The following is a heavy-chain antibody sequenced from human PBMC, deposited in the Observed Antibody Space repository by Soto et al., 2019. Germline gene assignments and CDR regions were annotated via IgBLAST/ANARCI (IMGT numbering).Heavy chain of an antibody. Sequence: SVKVSCKASGGTFSSYASSWVRQAPGQGLEWMGGIIPIFGTANYAQKFQGRVTITADESTSTAYMELSSLRSEDTAVYYCARARITMIVVAISYYYYGMDVWGQGTTVTISS. CDR3: ARARITMIVVAISYYYYGMDV. CDR1: GGTFSSYA. CDR2: IIPIFGTA. J-gene: IGHJ6*02. V-gene: IGHV1-69*13. D-gene: IGHD3-22*01.